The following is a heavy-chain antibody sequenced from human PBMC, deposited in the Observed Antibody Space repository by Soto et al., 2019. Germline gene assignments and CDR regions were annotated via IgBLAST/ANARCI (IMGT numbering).Heavy chain of an antibody. V-gene: IGHV4-34*01. D-gene: IGHD2-15*01. CDR1: GGSFSGDY. CDR3: AGGQVVAAEH. Sequence: SETLSLTCAVYGGSFSGDYWTWIRQPPGTGLEWIGEINHSGSTNYNPSLKSRVTISVDTSKNQFSLKLTSVTAADTAVYYGAGGQVVAAEHWGQGTLVTVSS. CDR2: INHSGST. J-gene: IGHJ4*02.